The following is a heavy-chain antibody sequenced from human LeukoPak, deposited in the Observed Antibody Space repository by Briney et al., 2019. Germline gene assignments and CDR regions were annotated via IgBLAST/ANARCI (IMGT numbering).Heavy chain of an antibody. V-gene: IGHV3-30*04. CDR1: GFILSTYT. CDR2: ISFDEKHK. Sequence: GTSLRLSCAASGFILSTYTVHWVRQTPGKGLEWVALISFDEKHKDFADSVKGRFSISRDTSKNTVSLQMDSLTTDDAAVYYCARDAVQIWFYVGTFDIWGQGSIVTVSS. J-gene: IGHJ3*02. D-gene: IGHD3-10*01. CDR3: ARDAVQIWFYVGTFDI.